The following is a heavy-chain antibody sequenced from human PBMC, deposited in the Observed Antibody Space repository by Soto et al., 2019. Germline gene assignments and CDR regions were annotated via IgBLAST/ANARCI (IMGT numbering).Heavy chain of an antibody. Sequence: QVQLVQSGAEVRKPGSSVKVSCKASGGTFRSYVISWVRRAPGQGLEWMGGIVPIFGTGDYAQRFQGRATITADESSNTAYMELTILTSEDTAVYYCARIYQVAAASPSSFYYGMDIWGPGTTVTVSS. CDR1: GGTFRSYV. CDR2: IVPIFGTG. J-gene: IGHJ6*02. V-gene: IGHV1-69*01. CDR3: ARIYQVAAASPSSFYYGMDI. D-gene: IGHD2-15*01.